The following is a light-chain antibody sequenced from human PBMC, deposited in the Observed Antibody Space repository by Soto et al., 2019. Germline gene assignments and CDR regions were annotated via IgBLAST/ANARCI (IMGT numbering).Light chain of an antibody. CDR3: QQYNSYPWT. CDR1: QSISNW. Sequence: DIQMTQSPSTLSASVGDRVTITCLASQSISNWLAWYQQKTGKAPNLLIYDASSLQTGVPSRFDGSGSGTEFPLTISSLQPDDFATYYCQQYNSYPWTFGQGTKVDIK. CDR2: DAS. V-gene: IGKV1-5*01. J-gene: IGKJ1*01.